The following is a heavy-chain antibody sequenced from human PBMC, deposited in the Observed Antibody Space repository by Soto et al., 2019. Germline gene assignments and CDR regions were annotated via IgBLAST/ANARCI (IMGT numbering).Heavy chain of an antibody. J-gene: IGHJ6*02. D-gene: IGHD6-13*01. Sequence: QVQLQQSGPGLVKPSQTLALTCAISGDSVSSNSAAWNWIRQSPSRGLEWLGRTYYRSKWYNDYAVSVKSRITINPDTAKNQFSLQLNSVTPEDTAVYYCARESSSSWYYYYYGMDVWGQGTTVTVSS. CDR2: TYYRSKWYN. CDR3: ARESSSSWYYYYYGMDV. CDR1: GDSVSSNSAA. V-gene: IGHV6-1*01.